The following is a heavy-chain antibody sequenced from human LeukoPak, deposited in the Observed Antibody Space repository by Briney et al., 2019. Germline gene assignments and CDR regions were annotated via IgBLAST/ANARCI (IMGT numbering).Heavy chain of an antibody. D-gene: IGHD1-1*01. Sequence: PGGSLRLSCAASGFTFSSYWMSWVRQAPGKGLEWVANIKQDGSEKYYVDSVEGRFTISRDNAKNSLYLQMNSLRAEDTAVYYCAREFPSTTASYYFDYWGQGTLVTVSS. CDR3: AREFPSTTASYYFDY. J-gene: IGHJ4*02. CDR2: IKQDGSEK. V-gene: IGHV3-7*01. CDR1: GFTFSSYW.